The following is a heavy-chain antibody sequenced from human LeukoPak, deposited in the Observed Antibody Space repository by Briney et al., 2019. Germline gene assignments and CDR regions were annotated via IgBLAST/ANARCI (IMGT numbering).Heavy chain of an antibody. J-gene: IGHJ4*02. CDR1: GFTLSSYA. Sequence: GGSLRLSCAASGFTLSSYAMHWVRQAPGKGLEWVAVISDDGSNKYYADPVKGRFTISRDDSKNTLYLQMNSLRTEDTAVYYCARGNSGYDLFDYWGQGTLVTVSS. CDR2: ISDDGSNK. V-gene: IGHV3-30*04. CDR3: ARGNSGYDLFDY. D-gene: IGHD5-12*01.